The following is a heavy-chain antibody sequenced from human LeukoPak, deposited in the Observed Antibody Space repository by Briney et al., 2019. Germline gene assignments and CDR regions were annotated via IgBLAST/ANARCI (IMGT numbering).Heavy chain of an antibody. J-gene: IGHJ5*02. Sequence: KPSETLSLTCTVSGGPITSYYWSWLRQPPGKGLEWIGYIYYSGSTNYNPSLKRRVTISVDTSKNQFSLKLSSVTAADTAVYYCARGGVNYKIAGPWGQGALVTVSS. CDR3: ARGGVNYKIAGP. V-gene: IGHV4-59*01. D-gene: IGHD3-10*01. CDR2: IYYSGST. CDR1: GGPITSYY.